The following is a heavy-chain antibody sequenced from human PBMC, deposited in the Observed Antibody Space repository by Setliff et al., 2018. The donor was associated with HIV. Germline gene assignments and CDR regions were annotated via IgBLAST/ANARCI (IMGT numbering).Heavy chain of an antibody. Sequence: SETLSLTCTVSGVSITNDNYYGGWIRQPPGKGLDWIGNIFFTGTIEYNASLSSRVTISVDRSKNQISLTLTSVTAADTAIYYCARLSATTGWPPSYFDSWGQGALVTVSS. CDR1: GVSITNDNYY. V-gene: IGHV4-39*07. CDR2: IFFTGTI. CDR3: ARLSATTGWPPSYFDS. D-gene: IGHD6-19*01. J-gene: IGHJ4*02.